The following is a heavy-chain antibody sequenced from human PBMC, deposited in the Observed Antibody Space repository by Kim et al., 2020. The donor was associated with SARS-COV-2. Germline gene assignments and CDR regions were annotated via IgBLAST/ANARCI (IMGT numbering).Heavy chain of an antibody. CDR3: ARGRRVTMIVVVNHFDY. Sequence: SETLSLTCAVYGGSFSGYYWSWIRQPPGKGLEWIGEINHSGSTNYNPSLKSRVTISVDTSKNQFSLKLSSVTAADTAVYYCARGRRVTMIVVVNHFDYWGQGTLVTVSS. J-gene: IGHJ4*02. CDR2: INHSGST. D-gene: IGHD3-22*01. V-gene: IGHV4-34*01. CDR1: GGSFSGYY.